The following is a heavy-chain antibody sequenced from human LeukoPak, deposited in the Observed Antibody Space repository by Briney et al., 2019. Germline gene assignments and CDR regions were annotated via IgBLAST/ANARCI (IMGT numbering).Heavy chain of an antibody. D-gene: IGHD1-26*01. CDR2: IYYSGST. J-gene: IGHJ4*02. CDR1: GGSISSSSYY. CDR3: ARVNYRVVGGSYFNYFDY. Sequence: SETLSLTCTVSGGSISSSSYYWGWIRQPPGKGLEWIGSIYYSGSTYYNPSLKSRVTISVDTSKNQFSLKLSSVTAADTAVYYCARVNYRVVGGSYFNYFDYWGQGTLVTVSS. V-gene: IGHV4-39*07.